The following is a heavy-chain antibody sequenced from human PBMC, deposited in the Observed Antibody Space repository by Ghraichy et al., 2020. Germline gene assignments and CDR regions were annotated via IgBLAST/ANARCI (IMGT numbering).Heavy chain of an antibody. Sequence: GESLNISCSASGFTFSSYAMHWVRQAPGKGLEYVSAISSNGGSTYYADSVKGRFTISRDNSKNTLYLQMSSLRAEDTAVYYCVTPPPHGCGGSCYPEYFQHWGQGTLVTVSS. CDR3: VTPPPHGCGGSCYPEYFQH. V-gene: IGHV3-64D*06. J-gene: IGHJ1*01. CDR1: GFTFSSYA. D-gene: IGHD2-15*01. CDR2: ISSNGGST.